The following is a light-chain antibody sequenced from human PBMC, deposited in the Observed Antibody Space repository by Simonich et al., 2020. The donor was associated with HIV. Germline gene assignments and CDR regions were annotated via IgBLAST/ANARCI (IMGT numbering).Light chain of an antibody. Sequence: DIQMTQSPSSLSASVGDRVTITCRASQSISSYVNWYQQKPGKAPKLLIYAASSLQSGVPSRFSGSGSGTEFTLTISSLQPDDFATYYCQQYNSYSRTFGQGTKVEIK. CDR1: QSISSY. CDR2: AAS. J-gene: IGKJ1*01. CDR3: QQYNSYSRT. V-gene: IGKV1-5*01.